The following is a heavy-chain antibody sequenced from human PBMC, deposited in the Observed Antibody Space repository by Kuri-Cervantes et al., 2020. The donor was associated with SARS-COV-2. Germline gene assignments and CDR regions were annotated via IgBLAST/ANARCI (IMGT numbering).Heavy chain of an antibody. CDR1: GGSISSGGYS. D-gene: IGHD3-3*01. Sequence: SQTLSLTCAVSGGSISSGGYSWSWIRQPPGKGLEWIGYIYHSGSTYYNPSLKSRVTISVDRSKSQFSLKLSSVTAADTAVYYCARGRNYDFWSGYFHFDYWGQGTLVTVSS. J-gene: IGHJ4*02. V-gene: IGHV4-30-2*01. CDR3: ARGRNYDFWSGYFHFDY. CDR2: IYHSGST.